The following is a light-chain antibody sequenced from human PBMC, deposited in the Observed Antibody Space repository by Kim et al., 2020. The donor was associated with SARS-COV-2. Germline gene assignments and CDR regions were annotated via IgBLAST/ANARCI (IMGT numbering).Light chain of an antibody. Sequence: PGERATLSCRASQSVTHYLAWYQQKPGQAPRLLIYDASNRATGIPARFSGSGSGTDFTLTINRLEPEDFAVYYCQQRSSWPWTFGQGTKVDIK. J-gene: IGKJ1*01. CDR1: QSVTHY. CDR3: QQRSSWPWT. CDR2: DAS. V-gene: IGKV3-11*01.